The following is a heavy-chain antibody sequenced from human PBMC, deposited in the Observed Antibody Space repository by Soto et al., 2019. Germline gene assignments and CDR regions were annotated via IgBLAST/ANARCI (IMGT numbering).Heavy chain of an antibody. Sequence: SVKVSCKASGYTFTSYYMHWVRQAPGQGLEWMGGIIPIFGTVNYAQKFQGRVTITADESTSTAYMELSSLRSEDTALYYCARGNHRWLQLWYFDLWGRGTLVTVSS. D-gene: IGHD5-12*01. CDR1: GYTFTSYY. CDR3: ARGNHRWLQLWYFDL. CDR2: IIPIFGTV. V-gene: IGHV1-69*13. J-gene: IGHJ2*01.